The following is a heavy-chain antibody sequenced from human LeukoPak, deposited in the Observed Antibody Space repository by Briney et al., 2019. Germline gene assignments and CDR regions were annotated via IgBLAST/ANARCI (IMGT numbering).Heavy chain of an antibody. CDR1: GYTFTSYG. CDR2: ISAYNGNT. CDR3: ARARGPHIVVVTAISHFDY. V-gene: IGHV1-18*01. J-gene: IGHJ4*02. D-gene: IGHD2-21*02. Sequence: ASVKVSCKASGYTFTSYGISWVRQAPGQGLEWMGWISAYNGNTNYAQKLQGRVTMTTDTSTSTAYTELRSLRSDDTAVYYCARARGPHIVVVTAISHFDYWGQGTLVTVSS.